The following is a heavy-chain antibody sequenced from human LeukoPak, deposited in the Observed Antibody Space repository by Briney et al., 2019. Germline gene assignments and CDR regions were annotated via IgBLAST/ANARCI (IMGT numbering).Heavy chain of an antibody. CDR3: ARDPQGAAFDI. D-gene: IGHD3-16*01. J-gene: IGHJ3*02. CDR2: TSNSGSII. V-gene: IGHV3-48*03. Sequence: GGSLRLSCAASGFTFSSYEMNWVRQAPGKGLEWVSYTSNSGSIIYYADSVKGRFTISRDNAKNSLYLQMNSLRAEDTAVYYCARDPQGAAFDIWGQGTMVTVSS. CDR1: GFTFSSYE.